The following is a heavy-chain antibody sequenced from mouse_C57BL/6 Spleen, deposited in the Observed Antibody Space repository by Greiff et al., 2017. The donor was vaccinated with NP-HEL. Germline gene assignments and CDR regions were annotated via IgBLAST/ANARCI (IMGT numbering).Heavy chain of an antibody. D-gene: IGHD2-4*01. V-gene: IGHV1-7*01. CDR2: INPSSGYT. CDR1: GYTFTSYW. CDR3: ARHDYDSYWYFDV. J-gene: IGHJ1*03. Sequence: QVQLQQSGAELAKPGASVKLSCKASGYTFTSYWMHWVKQRPGQGLEWIGYINPSSGYTKYNQKFKDKATLTADKSSSTAYMQLSSLTYEDSAVYYCARHDYDSYWYFDVWGTGTTVTVSS.